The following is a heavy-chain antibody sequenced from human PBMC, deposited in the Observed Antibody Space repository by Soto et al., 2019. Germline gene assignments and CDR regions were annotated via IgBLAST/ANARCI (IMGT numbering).Heavy chain of an antibody. CDR1: GYTFTTYG. J-gene: IGHJ4*02. CDR3: ARDPVAGTYFDY. Sequence: QVQLVQSGAEVKKPGASVKVSCKASGYTFTTYGISWVRQAPGQGLEWMGWINGYNGNTNYAQKLQGRVTMTTDTSTSTAYKELRSLISDDTAVYYCARDPVAGTYFDYWGQGTLVTVSS. CDR2: INGYNGNT. D-gene: IGHD6-19*01. V-gene: IGHV1-18*01.